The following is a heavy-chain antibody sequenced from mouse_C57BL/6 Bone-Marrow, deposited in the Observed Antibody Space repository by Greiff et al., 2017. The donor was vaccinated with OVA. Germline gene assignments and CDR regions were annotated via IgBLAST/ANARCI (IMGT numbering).Heavy chain of an antibody. Sequence: EVQLVESGPGLVKPSQSLSLTCSVTGYSITSGYYRNWIRQFPGKQLEWLGYISYDGSNNYKPTLKNQISITHDTSKNQFFLKLNSVTTEDTATYYCASPYAMDYWGQGTSVTVSS. CDR1: GYSITSGYY. J-gene: IGHJ4*01. V-gene: IGHV3-6*01. CDR2: ISYDGSN. CDR3: ASPYAMDY.